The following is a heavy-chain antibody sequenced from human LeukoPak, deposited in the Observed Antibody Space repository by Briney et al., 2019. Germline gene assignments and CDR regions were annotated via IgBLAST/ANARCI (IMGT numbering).Heavy chain of an antibody. D-gene: IGHD3-10*01. CDR1: GGSFSGYY. CDR3: ARGVVRGVNPYYYYYGMDV. Sequence: SETLSLTCAVYGGSFSGYYWSWIRQPPGKGLEWIGEIKDSGSTNYNPSLKSRVTISVDTSKNQFSLKLSSVTAADTAVYYCARGVVRGVNPYYYYYGMDVWGQGTTVTVSS. CDR2: IKDSGST. J-gene: IGHJ6*02. V-gene: IGHV4-34*01.